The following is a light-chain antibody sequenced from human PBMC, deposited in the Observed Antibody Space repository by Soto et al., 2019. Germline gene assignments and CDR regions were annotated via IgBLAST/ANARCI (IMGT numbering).Light chain of an antibody. CDR2: DVS. J-gene: IGLJ1*01. V-gene: IGLV2-14*03. CDR3: SSYTSISTYV. CDR1: SSDVGGYDF. Sequence: QSALTQPASVSGSPGQSITISCTGTSSDVGGYDFVSWYQHHPGKAPRLMIYDVSHRPSGVSDRFSASKSGNTAFLTISGLLAEDEADYYCSSYTSISTYVFGTGTKVTVL.